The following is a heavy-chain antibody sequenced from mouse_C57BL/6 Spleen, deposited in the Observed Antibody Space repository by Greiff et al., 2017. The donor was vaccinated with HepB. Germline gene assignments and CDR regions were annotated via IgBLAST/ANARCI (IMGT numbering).Heavy chain of an antibody. V-gene: IGHV1-72*01. J-gene: IGHJ4*01. CDR2: IDPNRGGT. CDR1: GYTFTSYW. CDR3: ASSSYNAMDY. Sequence: QVQLQQPGAELVKPGASVKLSCKASGYTFTSYWMHWVKQRPGRGLEWIGRIDPNRGGTKYNEKFKSKATLTVDKPSSTAYMQLSSLTSEDSAVYYCASSSYNAMDYWGQGTSVTVSS. D-gene: IGHD1-1*01.